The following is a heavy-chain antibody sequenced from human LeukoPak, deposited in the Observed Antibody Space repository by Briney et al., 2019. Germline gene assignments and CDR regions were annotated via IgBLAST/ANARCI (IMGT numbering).Heavy chain of an antibody. CDR3: ARAQGYCSGGSCWKRAFDY. V-gene: IGHV1-2*02. D-gene: IGHD2-15*01. CDR1: GYTFTGYY. CDR2: INPNSGGT. J-gene: IGHJ4*02. Sequence: GASVKVSCKASGYTFTGYYMHWVRQAPGQGLEWMGWINPNSGGTNYAQKFQGRVTMTRDTSISTAYMELSRLRSDDTAVYYCARAQGYCSGGSCWKRAFDYWGQGTLVTVSS.